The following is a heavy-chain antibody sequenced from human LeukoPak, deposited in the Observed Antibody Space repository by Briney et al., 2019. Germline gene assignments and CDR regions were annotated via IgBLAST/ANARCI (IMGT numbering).Heavy chain of an antibody. V-gene: IGHV1-2*02. J-gene: IGHJ5*02. Sequence: GASVKVSCKASGYTFTSYGISWVRQAPGQGLEWMGWIYPKTGGTSYAQKFQGRVTMTRDTSISTAYMELIGLRSDDTAVYYCAGPWDQVGFDPWGQGTLVSVSS. CDR2: IYPKTGGT. D-gene: IGHD1-26*01. CDR1: GYTFTSYG. CDR3: AGPWDQVGFDP.